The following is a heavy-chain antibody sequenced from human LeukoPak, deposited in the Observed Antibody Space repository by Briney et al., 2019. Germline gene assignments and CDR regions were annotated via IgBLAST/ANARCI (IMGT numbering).Heavy chain of an antibody. J-gene: IGHJ3*01. V-gene: IGHV3-53*01. D-gene: IGHD3-22*01. CDR1: GFTVSTKY. CDR2: IRRDGTT. CDR3: TREGYLHDSSGYENDALDV. Sequence: GGSLRLSCAASGFTVSTKYMAWVRQAPGKGLEWVSVIRRDGTTSYADSVKGRFTISRDNSKSTLYLQMNSLTAEDTAVYYCTREGYLHDSSGYENDALDVWGQGTVVTISS.